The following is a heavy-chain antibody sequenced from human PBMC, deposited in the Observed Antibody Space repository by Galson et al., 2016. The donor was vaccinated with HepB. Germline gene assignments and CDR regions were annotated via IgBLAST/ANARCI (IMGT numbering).Heavy chain of an antibody. Sequence: PALVKPTQTLTLTCTFSGFSLTTSEVAVGWIRQPPGKALEWLALVYGDDDSRFSPSLKTRLTITKDSSKNNVVLTMTNVDPVDTATYFCAHRGCRGGSSPFHSWGQGTRVTVSS. V-gene: IGHV2-5*02. CDR2: VYGDDDS. J-gene: IGHJ4*02. CDR1: GFSLTTSEVA. D-gene: IGHD2-15*01. CDR3: AHRGCRGGSSPFHS.